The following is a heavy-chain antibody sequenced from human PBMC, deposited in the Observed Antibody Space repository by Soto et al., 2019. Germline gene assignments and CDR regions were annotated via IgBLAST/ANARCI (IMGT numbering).Heavy chain of an antibody. V-gene: IGHV5-51*01. D-gene: IGHD1-20*01. CDR1: GYKFTRYW. CDR3: ARRDSNWNYIDY. CDR2: INPGDSDI. J-gene: IGHJ4*02. Sequence: EVQLVQSGTEVKKPGESLKISCKASGYKFTRYWIAWVRQMPGKGLEWMGIINPGDSDIRYSPSFEGHVTISGDKSINIAYLQWSSLKASDTAIYFCARRDSNWNYIDYWGQGTLVTVSS.